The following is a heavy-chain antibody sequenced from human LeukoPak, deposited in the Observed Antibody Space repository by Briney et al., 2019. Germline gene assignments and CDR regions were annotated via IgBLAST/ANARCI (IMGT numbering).Heavy chain of an antibody. CDR1: GFTFDDYA. CDR3: TRDLVGATSDF. J-gene: IGHJ4*02. Sequence: GGSLRLSCAASGFTFDDYAMHWVRQAPGKGLVWVARINSDGSDTYYADSVKGRFTISRDNSKNTVYLQMNSLRAEDTAVYYCTRDLVGATSDFWGQGTLVTVSS. D-gene: IGHD1-26*01. CDR2: INSDGSDT. V-gene: IGHV3-74*01.